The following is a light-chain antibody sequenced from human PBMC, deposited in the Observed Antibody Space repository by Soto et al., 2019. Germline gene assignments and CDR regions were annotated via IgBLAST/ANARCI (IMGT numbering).Light chain of an antibody. Sequence: DIVMTQSPLSLPVTPGEPASISCRSSQSLLYSNAYNYLHWYLQKPGQSPQLLIYLGSNRASGVADRFSGSGSGTDFTLKISRGEAEDVGVYYCMQVRQTPWTFGQGTKVEIK. CDR3: MQVRQTPWT. CDR2: LGS. J-gene: IGKJ1*01. CDR1: QSLLYSNAYNY. V-gene: IGKV2-28*01.